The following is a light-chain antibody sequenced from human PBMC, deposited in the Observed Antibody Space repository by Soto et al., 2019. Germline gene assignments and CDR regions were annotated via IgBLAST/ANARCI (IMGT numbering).Light chain of an antibody. J-gene: IGLJ1*01. Sequence: QSALTQPPSLSATPGQRVNISCSGSFPNIGDNAVNWYQQLPGAAPKLLIYLNDQRPSGVPDRFSGSKSGTSAFLAISGLQSEDEADYYCAAWDDSLNALSGTGTKVTVL. V-gene: IGLV1-44*01. CDR3: AAWDDSLNAL. CDR1: FPNIGDNA. CDR2: LND.